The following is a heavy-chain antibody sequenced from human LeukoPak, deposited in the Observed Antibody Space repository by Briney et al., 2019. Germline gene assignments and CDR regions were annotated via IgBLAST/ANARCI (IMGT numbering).Heavy chain of an antibody. CDR1: GFTFSDYY. CDR2: ISSSGSTI. V-gene: IGHV3-11*01. D-gene: IGHD5-24*01. J-gene: IGHJ4*02. CDR3: ARVTPRWLQFDY. Sequence: GGSLRLSCAASGFTFSDYYMSWIRQAPGKGLEWVSYISSSGSTIYYADSVKGRFTISRDNAKNSLYLQMNSLRAEDMAVYYCARVTPRWLQFDYWGQGTLVTVSS.